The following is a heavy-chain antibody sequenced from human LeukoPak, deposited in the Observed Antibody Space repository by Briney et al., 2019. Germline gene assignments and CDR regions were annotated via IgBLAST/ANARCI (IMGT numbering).Heavy chain of an antibody. D-gene: IGHD6-19*01. CDR2: INHSGST. V-gene: IGHV4-34*01. Sequence: PSETLSLTCAVYGGSFSGYYWSWIRQPPGKGLEWIGEINHSGSTNYNPSLKSRVTISVDTSKNQFSLKLSSVTAADTAVYYCARDRFLLGWSTVYGFDPWGQGTLVTVSS. CDR3: ARDRFLLGWSTVYGFDP. J-gene: IGHJ5*02. CDR1: GGSFSGYY.